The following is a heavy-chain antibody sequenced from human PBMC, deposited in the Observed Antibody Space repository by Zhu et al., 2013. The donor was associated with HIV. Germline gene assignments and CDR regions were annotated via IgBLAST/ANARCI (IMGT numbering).Heavy chain of an antibody. CDR1: GYTFTSYG. CDR2: INPKNGDT. CDR3: ARDPSTRYYTDI. Sequence: QLQLVQSGAEVKKPGASVKVSCKASGYTFTSYGISWVRQAPGKGIEWMGYINPKNGDTKLAQTFRDRISVTRDTSINTVYMELRSLTSDDTAVYYCARDPSTRYYTDIWGKGTTVIVS. V-gene: IGHV1-18*01. J-gene: IGHJ6*03.